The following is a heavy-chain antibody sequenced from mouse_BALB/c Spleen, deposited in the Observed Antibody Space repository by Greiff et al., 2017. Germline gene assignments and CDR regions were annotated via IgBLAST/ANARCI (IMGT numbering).Heavy chain of an antibody. D-gene: IGHD1-1*01. CDR3: ARLLFTTVVAPYAMDY. CDR1: GYSITSDYA. CDR2: ISYSGST. J-gene: IGHJ4*01. Sequence: EVQLQESGPGLVKPSQSLSLTCTVTGYSITSDYAWNWIRQFPGNKLEWMGYISYSGSTSYNPSLKSRISITRDTSKNQFFLQLNSVTTEDTATYYCARLLFTTVVAPYAMDYWGQGTSVTVSS. V-gene: IGHV3-2*02.